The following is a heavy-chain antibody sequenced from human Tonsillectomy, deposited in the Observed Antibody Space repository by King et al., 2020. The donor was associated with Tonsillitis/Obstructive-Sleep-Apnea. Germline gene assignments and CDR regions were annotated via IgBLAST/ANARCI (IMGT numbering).Heavy chain of an antibody. J-gene: IGHJ4*02. CDR1: GGSFSGNY. Sequence: VQLQQWGAGLLKPSETLSLTCAVHGGSFSGNYWTWIRQPPGKGLEWIGEINHRGGTKYNPSLKGRATISVDTPKSQFSLMLNSVTAADTAVYYCARVGNCSSTGCFDYWGQGTLVTVSS. CDR3: ARVGNCSSTGCFDY. D-gene: IGHD2-2*03. CDR2: INHRGGT. V-gene: IGHV4-34*01.